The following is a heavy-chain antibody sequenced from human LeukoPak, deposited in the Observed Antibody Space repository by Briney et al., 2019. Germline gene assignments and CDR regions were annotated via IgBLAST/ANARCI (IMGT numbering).Heavy chain of an antibody. J-gene: IGHJ4*02. V-gene: IGHV1-18*01. CDR3: ARAGGYSYGFDY. D-gene: IGHD5-18*01. CDR1: GYTFTSYG. CDR2: ISAYNGNT. Sequence: ASVKVSCKASGYTFTSYGISWVRQAPGQGLEWMGWISAYNGNTNYAQKFQGRVTMTRDTSISTAYMELSRLRSDDTAVYYCARAGGYSYGFDYWGQGTLVTVSS.